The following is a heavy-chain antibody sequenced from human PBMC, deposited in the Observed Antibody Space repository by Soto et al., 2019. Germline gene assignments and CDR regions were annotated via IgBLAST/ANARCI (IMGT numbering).Heavy chain of an antibody. J-gene: IGHJ4*02. CDR1: GITFSTYA. Sequence: ASVKVSCKASGITFSTYAIHWVRQAPGQGLEWMGWINAGNGNTNYAQKLQGRVTMTTDTSTNTAYMELRSLRSDDTAVYYCARDFEYWGQGTLVTVSS. CDR2: INAGNGNT. V-gene: IGHV1-18*01. CDR3: ARDFEY.